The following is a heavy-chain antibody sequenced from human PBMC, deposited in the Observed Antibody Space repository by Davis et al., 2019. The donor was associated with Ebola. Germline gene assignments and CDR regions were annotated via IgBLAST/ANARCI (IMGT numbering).Heavy chain of an antibody. Sequence: PGGSLRLSCAASGFTVSSNYMSWVRQAPGKGLEWVSVIYSGGSTYYGDSVKGRFTISRDNSKNTLYLQMNSLRAEDTAVYYCARHGVVAARFDYWGQGTLATVSS. CDR2: IYSGGST. CDR1: GFTVSSNY. V-gene: IGHV3-66*04. CDR3: ARHGVVAARFDY. D-gene: IGHD2-15*01. J-gene: IGHJ4*02.